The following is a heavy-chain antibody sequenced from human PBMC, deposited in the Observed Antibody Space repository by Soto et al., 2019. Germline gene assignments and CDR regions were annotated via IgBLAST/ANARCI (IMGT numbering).Heavy chain of an antibody. Sequence: GGSLRLSCAASGFTFTSYALSWVRQAPGKGLEWVSTISGGDTYYADFVKGRFTISRDISKSTLYLQMDGLRAEDTAIYYCAKDRETAWFPDFWGQGALVTVSS. CDR2: ISGGDT. D-gene: IGHD3-10*01. CDR1: GFTFTSYA. CDR3: AKDRETAWFPDF. V-gene: IGHV3-23*01. J-gene: IGHJ4*02.